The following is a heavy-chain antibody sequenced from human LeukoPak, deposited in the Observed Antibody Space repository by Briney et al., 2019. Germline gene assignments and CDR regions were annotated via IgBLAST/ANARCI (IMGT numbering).Heavy chain of an antibody. Sequence: GGSLRLSCAASGFTFSSYSMNWVRQAPGKGLEWVSSISSSSSYIYYADSVKGRFTISRDNAKNSLYLQMNSLRAEDTAVYYCARDRELMTGSLDYYGMDVWGQGTTVTVSS. CDR3: ARDRELMTGSLDYYGMDV. V-gene: IGHV3-21*01. CDR2: ISSSSSYI. CDR1: GFTFSSYS. J-gene: IGHJ6*02. D-gene: IGHD3-9*01.